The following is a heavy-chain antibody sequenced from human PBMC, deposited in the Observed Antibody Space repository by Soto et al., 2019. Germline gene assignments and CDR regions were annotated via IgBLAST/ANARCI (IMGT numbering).Heavy chain of an antibody. D-gene: IGHD3-3*01. CDR3: ARDPRPRDYDFPLTPFNWFDP. CDR1: GFPFSSYA. CDR2: ISYDGSNK. J-gene: IGHJ5*02. Sequence: GGSLRLSCAASGFPFSSYAMHWVRQAPGKGLEWVAVISYDGSNKYYADSVKGRFTISRDNSKNTLYLQMNSLRAEDTAVYYCARDPRPRDYDFPLTPFNWFDPWGQGTLVTVSS. V-gene: IGHV3-30-3*01.